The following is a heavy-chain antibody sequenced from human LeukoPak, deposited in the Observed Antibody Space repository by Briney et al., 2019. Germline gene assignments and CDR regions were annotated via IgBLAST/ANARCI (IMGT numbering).Heavy chain of an antibody. V-gene: IGHV3-43*01. D-gene: IGHD2-21*01. J-gene: IGHJ1*01. CDR1: GFTFVDYN. Sequence: GGSLRLSCEGFGFTFVDYNIHWVRQAPGKGLEWISLSSWDAGSTWYADSVKGRFTLSRDNSKNSLYLQMTSLRSDDTAFYYCAKEVPHYLAYCGGDCYSRYFQHWGQGTLVTVSS. CDR2: SSWDAGST. CDR3: AKEVPHYLAYCGGDCYSRYFQH.